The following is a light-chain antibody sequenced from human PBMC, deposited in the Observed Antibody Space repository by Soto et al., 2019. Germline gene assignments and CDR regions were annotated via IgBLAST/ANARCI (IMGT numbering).Light chain of an antibody. CDR2: GNS. J-gene: IGLJ3*02. CDR1: SSHIGAGYD. V-gene: IGLV1-40*01. CDR3: QSYDSSLSGWV. Sequence: QLVLTQPPSVSGAPGQRVTISCTGSSSHIGAGYDVHWYQQLPGTAPKLLIYGNSNRPSGVPDRFSGSKSGTSASLAITGLQAEDEADYYCQSYDSSLSGWVFGGGTQLTVL.